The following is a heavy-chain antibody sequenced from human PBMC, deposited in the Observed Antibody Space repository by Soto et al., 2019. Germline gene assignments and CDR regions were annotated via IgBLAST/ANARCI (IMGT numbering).Heavy chain of an antibody. Sequence: GSLRLSCTVLGFTLTNENMNWVRQAPGKGLEWVSSISSRSTFINYADSVKGRFTISRDNDKGLVYLRMNSLRAEDTAVYYCARDPPLSMIVVVGVDDFWGQGTLVTVSS. CDR2: ISSRSTFI. J-gene: IGHJ4*02. CDR3: ARDPPLSMIVVVGVDDF. V-gene: IGHV3-21*06. CDR1: GFTLTNEN. D-gene: IGHD3-22*01.